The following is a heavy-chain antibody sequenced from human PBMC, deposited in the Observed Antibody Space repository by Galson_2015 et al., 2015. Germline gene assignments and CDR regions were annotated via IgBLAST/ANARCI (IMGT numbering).Heavy chain of an antibody. J-gene: IGHJ4*02. V-gene: IGHV2-70*13. CDR2: IDWDGDK. CDR1: VFSLTTSSMC. CDR3: ARRRVLSDYDCFDY. D-gene: IGHD5-12*01. Sequence: ALVKPTQTLSLTCTFSVFSLTTSSMCVTWVRQSPGKALEWLALIDWDGDKKYNGSLKARLSVSRDTSPNQVVLTMTNMDPADTGTYYCARRRVLSDYDCFDYWGQGIQVTVSS.